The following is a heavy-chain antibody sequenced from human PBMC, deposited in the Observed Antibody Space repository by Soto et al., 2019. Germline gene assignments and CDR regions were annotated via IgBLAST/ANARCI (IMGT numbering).Heavy chain of an antibody. CDR3: ARDPRPGYSSCCYAFDI. D-gene: IGHD6-19*01. Sequence: GGSLRLSCAASGFTVSSNYMSWVRQAPGKGLEWVSVIYSGGSTYYAYSVKGRFTISKDNSKNTLYLQMNSLTAEDTVVYYCARDPRPGYSSCCYAFDIWGQGTMVTVSS. V-gene: IGHV3-53*01. CDR1: GFTVSSNY. J-gene: IGHJ3*02. CDR2: IYSGGST.